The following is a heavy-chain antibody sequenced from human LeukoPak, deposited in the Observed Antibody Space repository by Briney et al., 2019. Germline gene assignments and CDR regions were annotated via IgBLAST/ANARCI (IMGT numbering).Heavy chain of an antibody. D-gene: IGHD3-22*01. CDR1: GGSISSYY. CDR2: IKSKTDGGTT. J-gene: IGHJ4*02. CDR3: TTDSLDSSGYYGYYFDY. Sequence: ETLSLTCTVSGGSISSYYWSWIRQPPGKGLEWVGRIKSKTDGGTTDYAAPVKGRFTISRDDSKNTLYLQMNSLKTEDTAVYYCTTDSLDSSGYYGYYFDYWGQGTLVTVSS. V-gene: IGHV3-15*01.